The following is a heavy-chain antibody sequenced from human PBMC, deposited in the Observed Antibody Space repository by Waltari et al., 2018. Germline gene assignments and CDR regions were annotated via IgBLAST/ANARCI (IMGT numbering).Heavy chain of an antibody. D-gene: IGHD2-15*01. V-gene: IGHV5-51*01. CDR3: ARRYCSDGYCSHFDY. CDR1: GYRFTSYW. J-gene: IGHJ4*02. Sequence: EVQLVQSGAEVKKPGESLKISCKGSGYRFTSYWIGGVRQMPGKGLEGMAIIYPGDSDTRYSPSFQGQVTMSADKSISTAYLQWSSLRASDTAMYYCARRYCSDGYCSHFDYWGPGTLVTVSS. CDR2: IYPGDSDT.